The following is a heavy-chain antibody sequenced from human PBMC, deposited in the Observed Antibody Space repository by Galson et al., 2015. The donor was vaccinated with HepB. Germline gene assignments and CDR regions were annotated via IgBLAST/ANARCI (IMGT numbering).Heavy chain of an antibody. Sequence: CAISGDSVSSNTAAWNWIRQSPSRGLEWLGRTYYRSEWYDEYPVSVRSRITFNPDTSKNHFSLQLTSVSPEDTAVYYCARGVTYFDYWGPGTLVIVSS. CDR2: TYYRSEWYD. J-gene: IGHJ4*02. CDR1: GDSVSSNTAA. D-gene: IGHD2-21*02. CDR3: ARGVTYFDY. V-gene: IGHV6-1*01.